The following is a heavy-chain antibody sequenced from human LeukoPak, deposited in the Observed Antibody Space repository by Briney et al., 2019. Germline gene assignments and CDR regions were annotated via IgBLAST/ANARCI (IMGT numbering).Heavy chain of an antibody. V-gene: IGHV3-48*04. J-gene: IGHJ5*02. D-gene: IGHD4-11*01. CDR3: ARDPTVEFDP. CDR1: GFTFSSYS. CDR2: ISSSSSTI. Sequence: GGSLRLSCAASGFTFSSYSMNWVRQAPGKGLEWVSYISSSSSTIYYADSVKGRFTISRDNAKNSLYLQMNSLRAEDTAVYYCARDPTVEFDPWGQGTLVTVSS.